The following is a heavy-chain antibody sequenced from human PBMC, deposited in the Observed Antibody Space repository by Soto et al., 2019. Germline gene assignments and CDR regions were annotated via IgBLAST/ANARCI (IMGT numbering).Heavy chain of an antibody. CDR1: NGSISDYY. D-gene: IGHD2-15*01. Sequence: SETLSLTCTVSNGSISDYYWSWIRQSPGKGPEWIGFIYYRGSTSYNPSLESRVTISIDTSKSQFSLQLNSVTAADTAMYYCATTYGGSSGFFQHWGQGTLVTVSS. J-gene: IGHJ1*01. V-gene: IGHV4-59*08. CDR3: ATTYGGSSGFFQH. CDR2: IYYRGST.